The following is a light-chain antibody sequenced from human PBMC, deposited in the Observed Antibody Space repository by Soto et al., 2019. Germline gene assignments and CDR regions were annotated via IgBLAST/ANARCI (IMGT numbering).Light chain of an antibody. CDR1: QTVNAW. J-gene: IGKJ1*01. CDR3: QQYNSYSQT. Sequence: DIQMTQSPSTLSASVGDRVTITCRASQTVNAWLAWYQHKPGKAPEPLIYDASTLESGVPSRFSGSGSGTEFTLTISSLQPDDFATYYCQQYNSYSQTFGQGTKVDIK. V-gene: IGKV1-5*01. CDR2: DAS.